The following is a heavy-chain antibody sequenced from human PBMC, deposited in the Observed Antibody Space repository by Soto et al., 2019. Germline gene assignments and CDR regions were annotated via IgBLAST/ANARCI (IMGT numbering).Heavy chain of an antibody. Sequence: QVQLVESGGGVVQPGRSLRLSCAASGFTFSSYGMHWVRQAPGKGLEWVAVISYDGSNKYYADSVKGRFTISRDNSKNTLYLQMNSPRAEDTAVYYCAKDGGYGDYRYYYYYYMDVWGKGTTVTVSS. CDR3: AKDGGYGDYRYYYYYYMDV. D-gene: IGHD4-17*01. CDR2: ISYDGSNK. CDR1: GFTFSSYG. V-gene: IGHV3-30*18. J-gene: IGHJ6*03.